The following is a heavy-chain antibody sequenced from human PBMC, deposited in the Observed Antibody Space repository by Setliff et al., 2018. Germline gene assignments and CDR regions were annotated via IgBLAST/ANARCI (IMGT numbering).Heavy chain of an antibody. D-gene: IGHD3-3*01. V-gene: IGHV3-33*06. CDR3: AKSGSGYYTYYYMDV. CDR1: GFTFSSYG. J-gene: IGHJ6*03. CDR2: IWYDGSNK. Sequence: LRLSCAASGFTFSSYGMHWVRQAPGKGLEWVAVIWYDGSNKYYADSVKGRFTISRDNSKNTVYLQMNSLRAEDTAVYYCAKSGSGYYTYYYMDVWGKGTTVTVSS.